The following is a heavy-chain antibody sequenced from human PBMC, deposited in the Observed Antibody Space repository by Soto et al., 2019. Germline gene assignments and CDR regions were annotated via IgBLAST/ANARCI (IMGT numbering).Heavy chain of an antibody. J-gene: IGHJ6*02. CDR1: GGTFSSYA. D-gene: IGHD5-18*01. CDR2: IIPIFGTA. V-gene: IGHV1-69*13. Sequence: AASVKVSCKASGGTFSSYAISWVRQAPGQGLEWMGGIIPIFGTADYAQKFQGRVTITADESTSTAYMELSSLRSEDTAVYYCARDKGAGYSYGYRGACGMDVWGQGTTVTVSS. CDR3: ARDKGAGYSYGYRGACGMDV.